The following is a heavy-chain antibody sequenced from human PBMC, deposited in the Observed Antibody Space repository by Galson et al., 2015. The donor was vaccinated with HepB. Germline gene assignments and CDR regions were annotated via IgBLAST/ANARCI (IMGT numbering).Heavy chain of an antibody. CDR3: ATGPKYSSSWYGFPYYYMDV. CDR1: GYTLTELS. Sequence: SVKVSCKVSGYTLTELSMHWVRQAPGKGLEWMGGFDPEDGETIYAQKFQGRVTMTEDTSTDTAYMELSSLRSEDTAVYYCATGPKYSSSWYGFPYYYMDVWGKGTTVTVSS. CDR2: FDPEDGET. D-gene: IGHD6-13*01. V-gene: IGHV1-24*01. J-gene: IGHJ6*03.